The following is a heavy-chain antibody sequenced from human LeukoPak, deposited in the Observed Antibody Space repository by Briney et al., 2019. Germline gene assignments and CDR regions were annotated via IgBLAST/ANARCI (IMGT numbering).Heavy chain of an antibody. J-gene: IGHJ4*02. CDR3: ARDIDYYGSGSYYL. Sequence: SETLSLTCTVSGYSISSGYYWGWIRQPPGKGLEWVGSIYHSGSTYYNPSLKSRVTISVDTSKNQFSLKLSSVTAADTAVYYCARDIDYYGSGSYYLWGQGTLVTVSS. CDR1: GYSISSGYY. D-gene: IGHD3-10*01. CDR2: IYHSGST. V-gene: IGHV4-38-2*02.